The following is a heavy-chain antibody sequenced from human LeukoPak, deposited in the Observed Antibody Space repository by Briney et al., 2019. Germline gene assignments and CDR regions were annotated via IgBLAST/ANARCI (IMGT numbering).Heavy chain of an antibody. Sequence: SQTLSLTCAVSGDSVSSNSVAWNWIRQSPSRGPEWLGRTYYRSEWYIDYADSVKSRITISPDTSKNQFSLQLNSMTPEDTAIYYCARGRVSAFDIWGQGTMVTVSS. D-gene: IGHD2-8*01. CDR2: TYYRSEWYI. J-gene: IGHJ3*02. CDR1: GDSVSSNSVA. V-gene: IGHV6-1*01. CDR3: ARGRVSAFDI.